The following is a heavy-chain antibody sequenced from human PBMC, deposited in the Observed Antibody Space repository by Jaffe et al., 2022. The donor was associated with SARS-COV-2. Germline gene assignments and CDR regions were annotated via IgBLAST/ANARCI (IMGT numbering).Heavy chain of an antibody. CDR1: GFTFSSYG. D-gene: IGHD3-3*01. Sequence: QVQLVESGGGVVQPGRSLRLSCAASGFTFSSYGMHWVRQAPGKGLEWVAVISYDGSNKYYADSVKGRFTISRDNSKNTLYLQMNSLRAEDTAVYYCAKDLEYCCWLAGHSNYYYYGMDVWGQGTTVTVSS. V-gene: IGHV3-30*18. CDR2: ISYDGSNK. J-gene: IGHJ6*02. CDR3: AKDLEYCCWLAGHSNYYYYGMDV.